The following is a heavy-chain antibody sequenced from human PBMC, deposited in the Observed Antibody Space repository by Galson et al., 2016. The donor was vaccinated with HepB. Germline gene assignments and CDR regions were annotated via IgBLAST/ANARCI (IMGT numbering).Heavy chain of an antibody. V-gene: IGHV3-64D*06. CDR1: GFTFSNYA. CDR2: INSNGGST. J-gene: IGHJ4*02. Sequence: SLRLSCAASGFTFSNYAMHWVRQAPGQRLEYVAAINSNGGSTSYADSVKRRFTISRDNSKNTLFLQMSSLRTEDTAVYYCVKSQGAGEAPSWLDYWGQGTLVAVSS. CDR3: VKSQGAGEAPSWLDY. D-gene: IGHD3-16*01.